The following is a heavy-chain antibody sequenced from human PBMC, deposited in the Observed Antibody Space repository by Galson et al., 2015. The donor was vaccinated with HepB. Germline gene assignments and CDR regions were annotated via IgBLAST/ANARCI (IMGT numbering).Heavy chain of an antibody. V-gene: IGHV4-31*03. CDR1: GGSISSGGYY. CDR3: ARDNPRRNTVTGWFDP. D-gene: IGHD4-17*01. CDR2: IYYSGST. J-gene: IGHJ5*02. Sequence: TLSLTCTVSGGSISSGGYYWSWIRQHPGKGLEWIGYIYYSGSTYYNPSLKSRVTISVDTSKNQFSLKLSSVTAADTAVYCCARDNPRRNTVTGWFDPWGQGTLVTVSS.